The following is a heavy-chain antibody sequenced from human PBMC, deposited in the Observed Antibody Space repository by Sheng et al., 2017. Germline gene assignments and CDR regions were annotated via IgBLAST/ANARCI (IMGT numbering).Heavy chain of an antibody. J-gene: IGHJ4*02. V-gene: IGHV4-38-2*02. Sequence: QVQLQESGPGLVKPSETLSLTCTVSGYSISSGYYWGWIRQPPGKGLEWIGGIYHSGSTYYNPSLKSRVTISVDTSKNQFSLKLSSVTAADTAVYYCARAPMITFGDYRRSLTYWGQGTLVTVSS. CDR3: ARAPMITFGDYRRSLTY. CDR2: IYHSGST. CDR1: GYSISSGYY. D-gene: IGHD3-16*01.